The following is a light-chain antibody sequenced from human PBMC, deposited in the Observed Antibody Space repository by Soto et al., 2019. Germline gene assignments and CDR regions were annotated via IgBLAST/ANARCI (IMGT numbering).Light chain of an antibody. V-gene: IGLV1-40*01. J-gene: IGLJ2*01. CDR3: QSYDSSLSVVV. CDR1: SSNIGAGYD. Sequence: QSVLTQAPSVSGDPGQRVTISCTGRSSNIGAGYDVHWYQQLPGTAPKLLIYGNSNRPSGVPDRFSGSKSGTSASLAITGLQAEDEADYYCQSYDSSLSVVVFGGGTQLTVL. CDR2: GNS.